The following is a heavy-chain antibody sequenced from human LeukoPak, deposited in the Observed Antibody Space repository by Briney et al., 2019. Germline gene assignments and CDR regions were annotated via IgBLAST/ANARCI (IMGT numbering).Heavy chain of an antibody. CDR1: GYTFTGYY. D-gene: IGHD3-16*02. CDR3: AAGRYDYVWGSYRPFDY. Sequence: ASVKVSCKASGYTFTGYYMHWVRQAPGQGLEWMGWINPSGGSTNYAQKFQGRVTMTRDTSTSTVYMELSSLRSDDTAVYYCAAGRYDYVWGSYRPFDYWGQGTLVTVSS. CDR2: INPSGGST. V-gene: IGHV1-46*01. J-gene: IGHJ4*02.